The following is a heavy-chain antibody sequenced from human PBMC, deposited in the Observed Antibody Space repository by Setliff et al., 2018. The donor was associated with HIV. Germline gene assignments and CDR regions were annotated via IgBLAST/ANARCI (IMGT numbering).Heavy chain of an antibody. CDR1: TESLTRYD. V-gene: IGHV4-34*01. CDR2: IDDSGSI. D-gene: IGHD2-21*02. CDR3: AISIVGVTSEMY. Sequence: SETLSLTCAVYTESLTRYDWAWIRQSPEKGLEWIGEIDDSGSIIYNPSLQSRVTMSVDTSKNQFSLKVRSLTAADTAMYYCAISIVGVTSEMYWAQGTLVTVSS. J-gene: IGHJ4*02.